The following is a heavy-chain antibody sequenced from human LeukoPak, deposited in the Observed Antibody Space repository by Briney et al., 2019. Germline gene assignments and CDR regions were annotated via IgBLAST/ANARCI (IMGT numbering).Heavy chain of an antibody. V-gene: IGHV3-30-3*01. J-gene: IGHJ6*02. D-gene: IGHD6-13*01. CDR3: ARAPRSGIAAAAPYLGYGMHV. CDR2: ISYDGSNK. Sequence: GGSLRLSCAASGFTFSSYAMHWVRQAPGKGLEWVAVISYDGSNKYYADSVKGRFTVSRDNSKNTLYLQMNSLRAEDTAVYYCARAPRSGIAAAAPYLGYGMHVRGQGTTVTVSS. CDR1: GFTFSSYA.